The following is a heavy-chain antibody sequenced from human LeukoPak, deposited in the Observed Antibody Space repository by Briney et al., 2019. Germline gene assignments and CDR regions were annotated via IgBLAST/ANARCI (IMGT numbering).Heavy chain of an antibody. CDR2: ISSSGSTI. V-gene: IGHV3-11*01. CDR1: GFTVSSNY. D-gene: IGHD6-13*01. J-gene: IGHJ4*02. CDR3: ARDRPAAGTFDY. Sequence: GGSLRLSCAASGFTVSSNYMSWVRQAPGKGLEWVSYISSSGSTIYYADSVKGRFTISRDNAKNSLYLQMNSLRAEDTAVYYCARDRPAAGTFDYWGQGTLVTVSS.